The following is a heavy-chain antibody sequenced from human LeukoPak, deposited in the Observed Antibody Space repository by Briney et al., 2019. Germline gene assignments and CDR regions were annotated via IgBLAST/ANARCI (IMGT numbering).Heavy chain of an antibody. Sequence: ESLTISCKVSGYIFTSYWIGWVRQMPGKGLEWMGIIYPGDSDTRYSPSFKGQVTISADKSISTAYLKWSSLKASDTAMYYCARPVSGYRNWFDPWGQGTLVTVSS. D-gene: IGHD5-12*01. CDR1: GYIFTSYW. J-gene: IGHJ5*02. CDR3: ARPVSGYRNWFDP. V-gene: IGHV5-51*01. CDR2: IYPGDSDT.